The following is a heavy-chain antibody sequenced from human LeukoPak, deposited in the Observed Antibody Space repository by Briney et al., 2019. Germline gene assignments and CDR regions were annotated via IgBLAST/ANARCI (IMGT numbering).Heavy chain of an antibody. CDR1: DDSISRSSYY. CDR3: SRLKVGTTHPDY. D-gene: IGHD1-26*01. Sequence: SETLSLTCSVSDDSISRSSYYWGWIRQPPGKGLEWIGTFYYSGFTYYNPSLKNRVTISVDTSKNQFSLKLSSVTAEDTAVYYCSRLKVGTTHPDYWGQGTLVTVSS. J-gene: IGHJ4*02. CDR2: FYYSGFT. V-gene: IGHV4-39*01.